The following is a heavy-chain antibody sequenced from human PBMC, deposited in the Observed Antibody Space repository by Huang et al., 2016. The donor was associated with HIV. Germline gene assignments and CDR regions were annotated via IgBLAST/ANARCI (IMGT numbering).Heavy chain of an antibody. V-gene: IGHV1-8*01. CDR1: GYTFSNYD. Sequence: QVQLVQSGAEVKKPGASVKVSCKASGYTFSNYDINWVRQAPGQGLEWMGWMSPNGGNTGDAGKFQGRVTRTRRTSSSTADMELSRLRFEDTAVYYCATRPPVNYGRSGGRVRDYWGQGSLVTVSS. CDR3: ATRPPVNYGRSGGRVRDY. D-gene: IGHD2-15*01. CDR2: MSPNGGNT. J-gene: IGHJ4*02.